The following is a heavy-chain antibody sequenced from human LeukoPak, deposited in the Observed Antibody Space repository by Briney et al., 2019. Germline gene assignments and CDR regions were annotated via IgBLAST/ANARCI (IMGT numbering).Heavy chain of an antibody. J-gene: IGHJ5*02. CDR2: IYYSGST. V-gene: IGHV4-59*01. Sequence: PGGSLRLSCAASGFTFSDYYMSWIRQAPGKGLEWIGYIYYSGSTKYNPSLKSRVTISEDMSKNQFSLKLSSVTAADTAVYYCARDLSAWFDPWGQGTLVTVSS. CDR1: GFTFSDYY. CDR3: ARDLSAWFDP.